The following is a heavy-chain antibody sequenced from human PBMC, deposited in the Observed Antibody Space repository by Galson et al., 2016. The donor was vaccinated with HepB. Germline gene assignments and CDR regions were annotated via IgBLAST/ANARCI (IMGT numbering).Heavy chain of an antibody. CDR2: IYSGDSDT. CDR1: GYSFSNYW. Sequence: QSGAEVKKPGESLRISCKTSGYSFSNYWIAWVRQMPGKGLEWMGIIYSGDSDTRYSPYFQGQVTISADKSIRTSYLQWTRLKASDTAMYYCARKGNFDTLYYGLDVWGQGTTVTVSS. CDR3: ARKGNFDTLYYGLDV. D-gene: IGHD3-22*01. V-gene: IGHV5-51*01. J-gene: IGHJ6*02.